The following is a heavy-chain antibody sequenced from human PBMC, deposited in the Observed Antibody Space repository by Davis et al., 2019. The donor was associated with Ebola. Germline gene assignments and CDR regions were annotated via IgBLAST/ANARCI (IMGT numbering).Heavy chain of an antibody. Sequence: PGGSLRLSCAASGFTFSSYAMHWVRQAPGKGLEWVAVISYDGSNKYYADSVKGRFTISRDNSKNTLYLQMNSLRAEDTAVSYCARGYWDIVVVPAAIDYWGQGTLVTVSS. J-gene: IGHJ4*02. CDR2: ISYDGSNK. CDR1: GFTFSSYA. D-gene: IGHD2-2*01. V-gene: IGHV3-30-3*01. CDR3: ARGYWDIVVVPAAIDY.